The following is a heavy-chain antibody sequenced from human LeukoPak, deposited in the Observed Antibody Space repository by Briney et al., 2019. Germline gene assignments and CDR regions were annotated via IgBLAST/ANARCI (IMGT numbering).Heavy chain of an antibody. V-gene: IGHV3-74*01. CDR2: INSDGSSI. D-gene: IGHD7-27*01. J-gene: IGHJ4*02. CDR1: GFVFSNNW. Sequence: PGGSLRLSCAASGFVFSNNWMYWVRQAPGRGLVWVSRINSDGSSIAYADSVKGRFTISIDNAKNTLFLQMNSLTVEDTAMYYCAKDLNWGSTDYWGQGTLVTVSS. CDR3: AKDLNWGSTDY.